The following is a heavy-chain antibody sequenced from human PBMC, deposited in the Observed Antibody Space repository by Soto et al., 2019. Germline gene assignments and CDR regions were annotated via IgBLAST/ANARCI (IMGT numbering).Heavy chain of an antibody. CDR2: ISYDGSNK. CDR1: GFTFSSYA. CDR3: ARQVYSSSSSPFDY. Sequence: GGSLRLSCAASGFTFSSYAMHWVRQAPGKGLEWVAVISYDGSNKYYADSVKGRFTISRDNSKNTLYLQMNSLRAEDTAVYYCARQVYSSSSSPFDYWGQGTLVTVSS. J-gene: IGHJ4*02. D-gene: IGHD6-6*01. V-gene: IGHV3-30-3*01.